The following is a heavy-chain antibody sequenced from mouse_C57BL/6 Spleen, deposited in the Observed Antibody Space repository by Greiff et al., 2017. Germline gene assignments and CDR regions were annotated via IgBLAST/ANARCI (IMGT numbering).Heavy chain of an antibody. CDR3: AREEENGFAY. CDR1: GFTFSDYY. J-gene: IGHJ3*01. CDR2: INYDGSST. V-gene: IGHV5-16*01. Sequence: EVKLMESEGGLVQPGSSMKLSCTASGFTFSDYYMAWVRQVPEQGLEWVANINYDGSSTYYLDSLKSRFIISRDNAKNILYLQMSSLKSEDTATYYCAREEENGFAYWGQGTLVTVSA.